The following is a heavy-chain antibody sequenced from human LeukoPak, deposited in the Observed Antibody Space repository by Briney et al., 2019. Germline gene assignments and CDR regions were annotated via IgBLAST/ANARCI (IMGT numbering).Heavy chain of an antibody. Sequence: GRSLRLSCAASGFTFSSYAMHWVRQAPGKGLEWVAVISYDGSNKYYADSVKGRFTISRDNSKNTLYLQMNSLRAEDTAVYYCARDYGDYHFDYWGQGTLVTVSS. CDR3: ARDYGDYHFDY. J-gene: IGHJ4*02. CDR2: ISYDGSNK. V-gene: IGHV3-30-3*01. CDR1: GFTFSSYA. D-gene: IGHD4-17*01.